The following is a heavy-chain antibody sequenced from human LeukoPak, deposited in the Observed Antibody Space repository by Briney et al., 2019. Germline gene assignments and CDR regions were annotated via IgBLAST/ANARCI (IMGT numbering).Heavy chain of an antibody. V-gene: IGHV3-21*01. J-gene: IGHJ4*02. CDR2: ISGSNSYI. CDR3: ARDLSDTAMGTTYY. D-gene: IGHD5-18*01. Sequence: GGSLRLSCAASGFTFSSYTMHWIRQAPGKGLEWVSSISGSNSYIFYADSVKGRFTVSRDNAKDSLYLQMNSLGAEDTAVYYCARDLSDTAMGTTYYWGQGTLVTVSS. CDR1: GFTFSSYT.